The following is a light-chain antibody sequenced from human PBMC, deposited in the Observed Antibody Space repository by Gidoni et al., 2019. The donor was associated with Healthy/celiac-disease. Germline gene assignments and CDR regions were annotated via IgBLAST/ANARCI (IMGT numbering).Light chain of an antibody. CDR2: AAS. CDR3: QQSYSTPFT. J-gene: IGKJ3*01. CDR1: QSISSY. Sequence: DSQMTQSPSSLSASVGDRVTITCGASQSISSYLHWYQQKPGKAPKLLIYAASSLQSGVPSRFSGSGSGTDFTLTISSLQPDDFATYYCQQSYSTPFTFXSXAKVDIK. V-gene: IGKV1-39*01.